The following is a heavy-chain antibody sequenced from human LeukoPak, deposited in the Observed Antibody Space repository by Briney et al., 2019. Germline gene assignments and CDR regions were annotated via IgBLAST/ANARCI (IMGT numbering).Heavy chain of an antibody. D-gene: IGHD4-17*01. CDR2: IGTAGDT. Sequence: GGSLRLSCAASGFTFSSYDMHWVRQATGKGLEWVSAIGTAGDTYYPGSVKGRFTISRENAKNSLYLQMNSLRAGDTAVYYCASRANGDYGYYGMDVWGKGTTVTVSS. V-gene: IGHV3-13*01. CDR1: GFTFSSYD. CDR3: ASRANGDYGYYGMDV. J-gene: IGHJ6*04.